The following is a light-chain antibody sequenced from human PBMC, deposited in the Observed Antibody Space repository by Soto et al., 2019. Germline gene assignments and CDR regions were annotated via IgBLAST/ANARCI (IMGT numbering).Light chain of an antibody. V-gene: IGLV2-8*01. J-gene: IGLJ2*01. CDR1: SSDVGGYNF. CDR2: EVN. CDR3: SSYAGSNNFVV. Sequence: QAVVTQPPSASGSPGQSVTISCTGTSSDVGGYNFVSWFQQNPGKAPKLMIYEVNKRPSGVPDRFSGSKSGNTASLTVSGLQAEDEADYYCSSYAGSNNFVVFGGGTKVTVL.